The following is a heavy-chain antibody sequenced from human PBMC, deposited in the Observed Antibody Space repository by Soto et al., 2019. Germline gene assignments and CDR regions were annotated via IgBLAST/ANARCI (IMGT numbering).Heavy chain of an antibody. CDR1: GGSISSYY. V-gene: IGHV4-59*08. J-gene: IGHJ4*02. D-gene: IGHD3-3*01. Sequence: SETLSLTCTVSGGSISSYYWSWIRQPPGKGLEWIGYIYYSGSTNYNPSLKSRVTISVDTSKNQFSLKLSSVPAADTAVYSCARGGTYYDFWSGTTYYFDYWGQGTLVTVSS. CDR3: ARGGTYYDFWSGTTYYFDY. CDR2: IYYSGST.